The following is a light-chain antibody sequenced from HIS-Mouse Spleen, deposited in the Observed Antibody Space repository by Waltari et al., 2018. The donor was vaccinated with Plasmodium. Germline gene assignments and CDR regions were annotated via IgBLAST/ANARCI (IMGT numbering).Light chain of an antibody. Sequence: SYELTHPPSVSVSPGQPARITCTGDAFAKKSAYWYQQKSGQAPLLGINEDRKRPSGSPERCSGSSSGRMATLTISGAQVEDEADYYCYSTDSSGKHRVFRGGTKLTVL. CDR2: EDR. CDR1: AFAKKS. V-gene: IGLV3-10*01. CDR3: YSTDSSGKHRV. J-gene: IGLJ3*02.